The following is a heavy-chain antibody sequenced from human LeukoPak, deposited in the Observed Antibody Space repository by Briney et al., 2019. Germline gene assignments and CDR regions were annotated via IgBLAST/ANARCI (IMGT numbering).Heavy chain of an antibody. CDR2: ISSSSTYI. CDR1: GFTFSSYS. J-gene: IGHJ6*03. D-gene: IGHD6-13*01. Sequence: GGSLRLSCAASGFTFSSYSMTWVRRAPGKGLEWVSSISSSSTYIYYADSVRGRFTISRDNAKNSLYLQMNSLRAEDTAVYYCARDFAAAGTGYYYYMDVWGKGTTVTVSS. V-gene: IGHV3-21*01. CDR3: ARDFAAAGTGYYYYMDV.